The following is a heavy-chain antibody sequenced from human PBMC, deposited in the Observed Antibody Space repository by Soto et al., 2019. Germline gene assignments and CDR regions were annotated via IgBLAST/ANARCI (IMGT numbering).Heavy chain of an antibody. CDR3: AKVPLPSAMNTLFGVVIRGVDY. V-gene: IGHV3-30*18. J-gene: IGHJ4*02. Sequence: QVQLVQSGGGVVQPGRSLRLSCAVSGFTFSSYGMHWVRQAPGKGLEWEAVISYDGDNKYYADSVKGRFTISRDNSRNTLSMQMNSLRAEDTAVYYCAKVPLPSAMNTLFGVVIRGVDYWGQGTLVTVSS. CDR1: GFTFSSYG. D-gene: IGHD3-3*01. CDR2: ISYDGDNK.